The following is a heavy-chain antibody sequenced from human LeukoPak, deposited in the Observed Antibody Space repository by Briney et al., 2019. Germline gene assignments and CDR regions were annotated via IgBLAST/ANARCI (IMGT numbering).Heavy chain of an antibody. Sequence: GGSLRLPCAASGFTFDRFTIHWVRQTPGKGLEWVSLINRRGHTFYADSVKGRFTISRDNSRNSVFLQMSSLRPEDTALYHCTKEVDCPSDCLFFHSWGQGTLVTVSS. CDR2: INRRGHT. CDR3: TKEVDCPSDCLFFHS. V-gene: IGHV3-43*01. D-gene: IGHD2-21*02. J-gene: IGHJ4*02. CDR1: GFTFDRFT.